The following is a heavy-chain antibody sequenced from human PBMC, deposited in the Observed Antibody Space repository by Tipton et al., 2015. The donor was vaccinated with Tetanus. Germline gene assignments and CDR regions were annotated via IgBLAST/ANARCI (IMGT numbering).Heavy chain of an antibody. CDR1: GYTFTHYG. CDR2: ISPFNENV. V-gene: IGHV1-18*01. Sequence: QMQLVQSGAEVKKPGASVKVSCKASGYTFTHYGVNWVRQAPGQGLEWMGWISPFNENVNYAEKFQGRLTMTTDRSTATVYRDLRGLRSDDTAVYYCARGRGLGPHEYFEHWGQGTLVTVSS. D-gene: IGHD3/OR15-3a*01. CDR3: ARGRGLGPHEYFEH. J-gene: IGHJ5*02.